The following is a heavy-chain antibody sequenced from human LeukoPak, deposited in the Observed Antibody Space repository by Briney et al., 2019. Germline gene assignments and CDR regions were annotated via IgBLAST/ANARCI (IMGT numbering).Heavy chain of an antibody. CDR3: ARDGALDI. CDR2: INPNSGGT. Sequence: ASVKVSCKASGYTFTGYYMHWVRQAPGQGLEWMGWINPNSGGTNYAQRFQGRVTMTSDTSISTAYMGLSSLRTDDTAVYYCARDGALDIWGQGTMVTVSS. V-gene: IGHV1-2*02. J-gene: IGHJ3*02. CDR1: GYTFTGYY.